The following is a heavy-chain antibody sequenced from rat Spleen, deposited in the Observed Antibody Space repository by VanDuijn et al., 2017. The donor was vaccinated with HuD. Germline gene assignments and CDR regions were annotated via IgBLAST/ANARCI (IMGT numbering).Heavy chain of an antibody. CDR2: IDSDGGGT. Sequence: EVHLVESGGDLVQPGRSLKLSCVASGFTFSNYGMAWVRQAPKKGLEWVTYIDSDGGGTYYRDSVKGRFTISRDDAKNTLYLQMDSLRSEDTATYYCTTGTFWGQGVMVTVSS. CDR1: GFTFSNYG. V-gene: IGHV5-27*01. CDR3: TTGTF. J-gene: IGHJ2*01.